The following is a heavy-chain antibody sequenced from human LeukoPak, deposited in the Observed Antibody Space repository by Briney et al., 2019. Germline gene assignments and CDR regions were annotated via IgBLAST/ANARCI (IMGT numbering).Heavy chain of an antibody. CDR3: ARDQDSSSWYYGMDV. CDR2: IYYSGST. Sequence: PSETLSLTCTVSGGSISSYYWSWIRQPPGKGLEWIGYIYYSGSTNYNPSLKSRVTISVDTSKNQFSLKLSSVTAADTAVYYCARDQDSSSWYYGMDVWGQGTTVTVSS. V-gene: IGHV4-59*01. D-gene: IGHD6-13*01. J-gene: IGHJ6*02. CDR1: GGSISSYY.